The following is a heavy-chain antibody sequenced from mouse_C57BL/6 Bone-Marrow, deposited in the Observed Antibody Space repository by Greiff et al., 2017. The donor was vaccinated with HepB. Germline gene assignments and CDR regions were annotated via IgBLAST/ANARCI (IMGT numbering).Heavy chain of an antibody. Sequence: VKLQQPGAELVKPGASVKMSCKASGYTFTSYWITWVKQRPGQGLEWIGDIYPGSGSTNYNEKFKSKATLTVDTSSSTAYMQLSSLTSEDSAVYYCARFGGTPFYFDYWGQGTTLTVSS. CDR1: GYTFTSYW. CDR3: ARFGGTPFYFDY. CDR2: IYPGSGST. V-gene: IGHV1-55*01. D-gene: IGHD3-3*01. J-gene: IGHJ2*01.